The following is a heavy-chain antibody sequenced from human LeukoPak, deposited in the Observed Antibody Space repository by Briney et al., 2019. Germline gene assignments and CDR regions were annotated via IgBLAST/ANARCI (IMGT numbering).Heavy chain of an antibody. CDR1: GGTFSSYA. CDR3: ARDGGRTMVRGVTRRGMDV. CDR2: IIPIFGTA. J-gene: IGHJ6*04. Sequence: SVKVSCKASGGTFSSYAIGWVRQAPGQGLEWMGGIIPIFGTANYAQKFQGRVTITADKSTSTAYMELSSLRSEDTAVYYCARDGGRTMVRGVTRRGMDVWGKGTTVTVSS. D-gene: IGHD3-10*01. V-gene: IGHV1-69*06.